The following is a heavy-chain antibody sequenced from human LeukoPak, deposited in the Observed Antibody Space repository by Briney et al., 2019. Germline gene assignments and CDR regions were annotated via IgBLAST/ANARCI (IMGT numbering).Heavy chain of an antibody. CDR1: GFTFSNYA. CDR3: ASVGDETAFDI. Sequence: GGSLRLSCAASGFTFSNYAMRWVRQAPGKGLEYVSAISANGGHTYYANSVKGRFTISRDNSKNTLYFQMGSLRAEDMAVYYCASVGDETAFDIWGQGTMVTVSS. J-gene: IGHJ3*02. V-gene: IGHV3-64*01. CDR2: ISANGGHT. D-gene: IGHD4-17*01.